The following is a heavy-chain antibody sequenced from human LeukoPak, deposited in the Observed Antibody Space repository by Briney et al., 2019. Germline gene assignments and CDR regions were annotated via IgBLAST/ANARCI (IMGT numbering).Heavy chain of an antibody. V-gene: IGHV3-30*02. J-gene: IGHJ5*02. D-gene: IGHD2-2*01. CDR2: IRFGGGTK. CDR1: EFTFSNSG. Sequence: PGGSLRLSCAASEFTFSNSGMHWVRQAPGKGLEWVAFIRFGGGTKYYADSVKGRFTISRDNYKKKLYLQMNRLRAEDTAVYYCAKPIVVVPAGMMGGFDPWGQGTLVTVSS. CDR3: AKPIVVVPAGMMGGFDP.